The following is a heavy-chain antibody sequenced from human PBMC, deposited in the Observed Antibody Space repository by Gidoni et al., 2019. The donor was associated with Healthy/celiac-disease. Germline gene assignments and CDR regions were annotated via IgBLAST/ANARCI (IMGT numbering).Heavy chain of an antibody. CDR3: AHCSGGSCDY. D-gene: IGHD2-15*01. CDR1: GYSFTNYW. J-gene: IGHJ4*02. Sequence: EVQLVPSGAEVKTPGESLRISWEGSGYSFTNYWITWVRQMPGKGMEWMGRLDPSDSYTDYSPSFQGHVTISADKSISTAYLQWSSLKASDTAVYYCAHCSGGSCDYWGQGTLVTVSS. CDR2: LDPSDSYT. V-gene: IGHV5-10-1*01.